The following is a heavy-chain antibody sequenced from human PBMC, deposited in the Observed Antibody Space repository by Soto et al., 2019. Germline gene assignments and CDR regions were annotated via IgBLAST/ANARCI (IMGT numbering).Heavy chain of an antibody. V-gene: IGHV3-21*01. D-gene: IGHD6-13*01. CDR3: ARLGSWYYFDY. CDR1: GFTFSSYS. Sequence: EVQLVXXXXGXVKPGXSXXXSXAASGFTFSSYSMNWVRQAPGKGLEWVSSISSSSSYIYYADSVKGRFTISRDNAKNSLYLQMNSLRAEDTAVYYCARLGSWYYFDYWGQGTLVTVSS. CDR2: ISSSSSYI. J-gene: IGHJ4*02.